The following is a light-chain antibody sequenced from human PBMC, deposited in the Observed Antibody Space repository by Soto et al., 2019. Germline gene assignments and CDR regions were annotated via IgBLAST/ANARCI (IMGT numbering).Light chain of an antibody. Sequence: EIVLTQSPATLSLSPGERATLSCRASQSVSSYLAWYQQKPGQAPRLLIYDASNRATGIPARFSGSGSGTDFPLTIRSLEPEDFAFYSCQQLSNWPPAITFGQGTRLEIK. V-gene: IGKV3-11*01. CDR2: DAS. J-gene: IGKJ5*01. CDR1: QSVSSY. CDR3: QQLSNWPPAIT.